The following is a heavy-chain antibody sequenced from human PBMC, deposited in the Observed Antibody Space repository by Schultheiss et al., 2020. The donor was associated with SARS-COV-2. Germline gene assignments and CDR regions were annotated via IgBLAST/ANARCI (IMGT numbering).Heavy chain of an antibody. CDR2: ISSDGSTK. CDR3: ARECCSSTSCYPGY. J-gene: IGHJ4*02. D-gene: IGHD2-2*01. V-gene: IGHV3-30-3*01. CDR1: GFTFSRYS. Sequence: GGSLRLSCAGSGFTFSRYSMHWVRQAPGKGLEWLSLISSDGSTKSYADSVKGRFTISRDNSKNTLYLQMNSLRAEDTAVYYCARECCSSTSCYPGYWGQGTLVTVSS.